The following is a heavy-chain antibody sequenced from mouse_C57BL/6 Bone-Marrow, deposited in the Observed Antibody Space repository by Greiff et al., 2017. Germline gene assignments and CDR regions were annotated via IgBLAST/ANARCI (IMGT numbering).Heavy chain of an antibody. CDR3: ARPFITTVVATDYFDY. CDR2: ILPGSGST. D-gene: IGHD1-1*01. CDR1: GYTFTGYW. J-gene: IGHJ2*01. Sequence: VQLQESGAELMKPGASVKLSCKATGYTFTGYWIEWVKQRPGHGLEWIGEILPGSGSTNYNEKFKGKATFTVDTSSNTAYMQLSSLTTEDSAIYYCARPFITTVVATDYFDYWGQGTTLTVSS. V-gene: IGHV1-9*01.